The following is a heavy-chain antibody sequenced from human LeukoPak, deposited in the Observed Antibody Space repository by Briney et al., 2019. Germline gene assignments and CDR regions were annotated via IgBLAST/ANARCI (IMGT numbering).Heavy chain of an antibody. D-gene: IGHD6-19*01. CDR2: IYHSGST. Sequence: KPSETLSLTCTVSGGSVSSYYWSWIRQPPGKGLEWIGSIYHSGSTYYDPSLKSRVTISVDTSKNQFSLKLSSMTAADTAVYYCARGFSSGWSFDQWGQGTLVTVSS. J-gene: IGHJ4*02. CDR3: ARGFSSGWSFDQ. V-gene: IGHV4-59*08. CDR1: GGSVSSYY.